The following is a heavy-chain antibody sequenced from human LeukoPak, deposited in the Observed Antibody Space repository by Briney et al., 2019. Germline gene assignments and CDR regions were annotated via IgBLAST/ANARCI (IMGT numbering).Heavy chain of an antibody. D-gene: IGHD1-26*01. CDR3: ARGSVVGGRDAFDI. CDR2: ISYVGSHE. J-gene: IGHJ3*02. V-gene: IGHV3-30-3*01. Sequence: GRSLRLSCAASGFTFSSYAIGWVPEAPGKGLEWVAVISYVGSHEYYGDSVKGRFTIFRDNSKNTLYLEMNSRRAEDPAVYFCARGSVVGGRDAFDICGQETMVTVSS. CDR1: GFTFSSYA.